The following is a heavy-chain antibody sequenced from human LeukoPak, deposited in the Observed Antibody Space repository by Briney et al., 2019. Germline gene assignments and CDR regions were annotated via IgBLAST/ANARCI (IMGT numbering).Heavy chain of an antibody. V-gene: IGHV3-7*01. CDR2: IQQDGSAK. D-gene: IGHD3-22*01. CDR1: GFTFSSYA. CDR3: ARFPLYDNSGYYSWLFDF. Sequence: QAGGSLRLSCAASGFTFSSYAMSWVRQAPGKGLEWVANIQQDGSAKYYVDSVKGRFTISSDNAKNSLYLQMNSLRAEDTAVYYCARFPLYDNSGYYSWLFDFWGQGTLVTVSS. J-gene: IGHJ4*02.